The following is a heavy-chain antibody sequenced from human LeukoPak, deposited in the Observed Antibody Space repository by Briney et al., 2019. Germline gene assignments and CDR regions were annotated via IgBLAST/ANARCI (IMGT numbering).Heavy chain of an antibody. Sequence: PGRSLRLSCAASGFTFSSYDMHWVRQAPGKGLEWVAVIWYDGSNKYFADSVKGRFTISRDNSKNTLYLQMNSLRAEDTAVYYCARVDCSGGSCYLRPFDYWGQGTLVTVSS. CDR1: GFTFSSYD. J-gene: IGHJ4*02. D-gene: IGHD2-15*01. CDR2: IWYDGSNK. CDR3: ARVDCSGGSCYLRPFDY. V-gene: IGHV3-33*01.